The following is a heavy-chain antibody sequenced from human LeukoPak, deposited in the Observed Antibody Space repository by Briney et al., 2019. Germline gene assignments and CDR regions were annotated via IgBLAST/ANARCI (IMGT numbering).Heavy chain of an antibody. CDR3: ARIDRAYPYYFDY. CDR2: IDWDDDK. CDR1: GCSLSTRGMR. Sequence: SAPTLVNTTQTLTLTCTCCGCSLSTRGMRVRWSRQPPGEGLEWLARIDWDDDKFYSTSLKTRLTISKDTSKNQVVLTMTNMDPVDTATYYCARIDRAYPYYFDYWGQGTLVTVSS. J-gene: IGHJ4*02. V-gene: IGHV2-70*04.